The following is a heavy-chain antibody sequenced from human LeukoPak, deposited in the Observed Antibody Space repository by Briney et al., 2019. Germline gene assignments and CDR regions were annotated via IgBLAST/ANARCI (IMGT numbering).Heavy chain of an antibody. CDR1: GGSISSSSYY. J-gene: IGHJ4*02. V-gene: IGHV4-39*07. CDR2: IYYSGST. CDR3: ARERPRPIYYDILTGYSAYFDY. Sequence: SETLSLTCTVSGGSISSSSYYWGWIRQPPGKGLEWIGSIYYSGSTYYNPFLKSRVTISVDTSKNQFSLKLSSVTAADTAVYYCARERPRPIYYDILTGYSAYFDYWGQGTLVTVSS. D-gene: IGHD3-9*01.